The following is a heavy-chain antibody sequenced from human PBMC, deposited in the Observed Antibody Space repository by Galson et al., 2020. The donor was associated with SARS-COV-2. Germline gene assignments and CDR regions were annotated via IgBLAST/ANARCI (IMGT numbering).Heavy chain of an antibody. Sequence: GESLKISCKVSGNTLIELIIHWVRQAPGKGLEWMGSFDPEDGETTYAQKFQGRVTMTEDTATDTAYMELSSLRSEDTAVYYCATEGVGLVVIYAFEIWGQGTMVTVSS. V-gene: IGHV1-24*01. CDR1: GNTLIELI. CDR3: ATEGVGLVVIYAFEI. CDR2: FDPEDGET. J-gene: IGHJ3*02. D-gene: IGHD3-22*01.